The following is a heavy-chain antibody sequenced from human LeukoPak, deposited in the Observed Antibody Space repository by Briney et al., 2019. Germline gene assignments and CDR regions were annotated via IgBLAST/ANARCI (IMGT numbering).Heavy chain of an antibody. Sequence: SETLSLTCTVSGGSISSYYWSWIRQPPGKGLEWIGYIYYSGSTNYNPSLKSRVTISVGTSKNQFSLKLSSVTAADTAVYYCARERGYGDYGISYYYYYGMDVWGQGTTVTVSS. CDR2: IYYSGST. CDR1: GGSISSYY. V-gene: IGHV4-59*01. J-gene: IGHJ6*02. CDR3: ARERGYGDYGISYYYYYGMDV. D-gene: IGHD4-17*01.